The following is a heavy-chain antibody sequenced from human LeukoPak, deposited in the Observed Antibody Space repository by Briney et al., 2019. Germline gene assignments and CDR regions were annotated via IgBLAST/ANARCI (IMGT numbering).Heavy chain of an antibody. Sequence: GGSLSLSCAASGFTLSSYVMNWVRQAPEKGLEWVSAISGSDGSTYYADSVKGRFTISRDNSKNTLYLQMNSLRAEDTAVYYCTSSGGWGQGTLVTVSS. CDR1: GFTLSSYV. CDR2: ISGSDGST. J-gene: IGHJ4*02. D-gene: IGHD3-10*01. CDR3: TSSGG. V-gene: IGHV3-23*01.